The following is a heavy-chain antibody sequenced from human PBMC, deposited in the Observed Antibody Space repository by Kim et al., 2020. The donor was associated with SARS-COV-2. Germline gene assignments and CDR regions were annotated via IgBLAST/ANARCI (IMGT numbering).Heavy chain of an antibody. J-gene: IGHJ4*02. Sequence: YSQKFQGRVTITRDTSASTADMELSSLRSEDTAVYYCARVGENSYGPFDYWGQGTLVTVSS. V-gene: IGHV1-3*01. D-gene: IGHD5-18*01. CDR3: ARVGENSYGPFDY.